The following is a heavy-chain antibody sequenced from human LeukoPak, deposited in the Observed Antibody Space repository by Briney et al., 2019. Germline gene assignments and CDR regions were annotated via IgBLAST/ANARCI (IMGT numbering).Heavy chain of an antibody. Sequence: SETLSLTCTVSGGSISSSSYYWGWIRQSPGKGLEWIGSIYYSGSTYYNPSLKSRVTISVDTSKNQFSLKLSSVTAADTAVYYCARRGDFDWLLAHFDYWGQGTLVTVSS. CDR1: GGSISSSSYY. D-gene: IGHD3-9*01. CDR2: IYYSGST. V-gene: IGHV4-39*01. CDR3: ARRGDFDWLLAHFDY. J-gene: IGHJ4*02.